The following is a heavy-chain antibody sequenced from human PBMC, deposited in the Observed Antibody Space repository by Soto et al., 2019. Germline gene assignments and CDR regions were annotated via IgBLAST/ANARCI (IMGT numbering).Heavy chain of an antibody. CDR2: VSGSGAAT. D-gene: IGHD2-2*01. CDR1: GFTFGSYA. J-gene: IGHJ5*01. CDR3: VKDGGIVPVPVAIGISWFDS. Sequence: VGTLRLSCAASGFTFGSYAMSWVRQAPGKGLEWVSAVSGSGAATYYADSVKGRFTISRDNSKNTLYLQMNSLRAEDTALYYCVKDGGIVPVPVAIGISWFDSWGQGTLVTAPQ. V-gene: IGHV3-23*01.